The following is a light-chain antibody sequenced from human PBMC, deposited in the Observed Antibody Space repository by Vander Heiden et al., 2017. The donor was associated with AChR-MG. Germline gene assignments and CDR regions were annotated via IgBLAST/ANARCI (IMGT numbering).Light chain of an antibody. CDR3: QQYGSSPLT. Sequence: EIVLTQSPGTLSLSPGDRATLSCRASQSVSSSYLAWYQQKPGQAPRLLIYGASSRATGIPDRFSGSGSGTDFTLTISRLEPEDFAVYYCQQYGSSPLTFGGGTTVEIK. J-gene: IGKJ4*01. CDR1: QSVSSSY. CDR2: GAS. V-gene: IGKV3-20*01.